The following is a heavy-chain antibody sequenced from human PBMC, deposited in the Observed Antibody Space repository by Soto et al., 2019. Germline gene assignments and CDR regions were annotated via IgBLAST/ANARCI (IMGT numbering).Heavy chain of an antibody. CDR1: GYTFTSYD. CDR3: XXGEQYYDFWRGWQVGSNWFDP. CDR2: MNPNSDNT. Sequence: QVQLVQSGAEVKKPGASVKVSCKASGYTFTSYDINWVRQATGQGLEWMGWMNPNSDNTGYAQKFQGRVTITRNTYISXAXXELRSLRYADTAVYYXXXGEQYYDFWRGWQVGSNWFDPWGQGTLVTVSS. V-gene: IGHV1-8*01. J-gene: IGHJ5*02. D-gene: IGHD3-3*01.